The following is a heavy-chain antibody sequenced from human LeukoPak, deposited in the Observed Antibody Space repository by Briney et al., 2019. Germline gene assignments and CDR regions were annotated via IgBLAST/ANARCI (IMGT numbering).Heavy chain of an antibody. CDR3: RYLDWLFLGGPGNAFDI. CDR2: IKSKTDGGTT. V-gene: IGHV3-15*01. Sequence: PGGSLRLSCAASGFTFSNAWMSWVRQAPGKGLEWVGRIKSKTDGGTTDYAAPVKGRFTIARDDSKNTLYLQMNSLKTEDTAVYYCRYLDWLFLGGPGNAFDIWGQGTMVTVSS. CDR1: GFTFSNAW. D-gene: IGHD3-9*01. J-gene: IGHJ3*02.